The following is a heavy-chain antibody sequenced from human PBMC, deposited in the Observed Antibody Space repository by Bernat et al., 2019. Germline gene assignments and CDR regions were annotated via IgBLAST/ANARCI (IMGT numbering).Heavy chain of an antibody. CDR1: GFTFSSYA. CDR2: ISGSGGST. V-gene: IGHV3-23*04. D-gene: IGHD3-3*01. J-gene: IGHJ4*02. CDR3: AKPYYDFWSGYYTGGLDY. Sequence: EVQLVESGGVVVQPGGSLRLSCAASGFTFSSYAMSWVRQAPGKGLEWVSAISGSGGSTYYADSVKGRFTISRDNSKNTLYLQMNSLRAEDTAVYYCAKPYYDFWSGYYTGGLDYWGQGTLVTVSS.